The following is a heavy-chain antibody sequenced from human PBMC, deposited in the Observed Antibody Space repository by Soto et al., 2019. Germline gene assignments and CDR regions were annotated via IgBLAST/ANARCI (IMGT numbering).Heavy chain of an antibody. V-gene: IGHV3-73*01. CDR3: TRHATTHDN. D-gene: IGHD1-7*01. Sequence: GGSLRLSCAASGFTFRGSAMHWVRQASGKGLEWVGRIRSKANSYATAYAASVKGRFTISRDDSKNTAYLQMNSLKTEDTAVYYCTRHATTHDNWGQGTLVTVSS. CDR2: IRSKANSYAT. CDR1: GFTFRGSA. J-gene: IGHJ4*02.